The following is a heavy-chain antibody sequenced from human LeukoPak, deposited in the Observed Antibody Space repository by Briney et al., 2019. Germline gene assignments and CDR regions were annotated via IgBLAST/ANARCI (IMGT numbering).Heavy chain of an antibody. CDR2: INHSGST. J-gene: IGHJ4*02. V-gene: IGHV4-34*01. CDR3: ARLVGATLERD. Sequence: PSETLSLTCAVYGGSFSGYYWSWIRQPPGKGLEWIGEINHSGSTNYNPSLKSRVTISVDTSKNQFSLKLSSVTAADTAVYYCARLVGATLERDWGQGTLVTVSS. CDR1: GGSFSGYY. D-gene: IGHD1-26*01.